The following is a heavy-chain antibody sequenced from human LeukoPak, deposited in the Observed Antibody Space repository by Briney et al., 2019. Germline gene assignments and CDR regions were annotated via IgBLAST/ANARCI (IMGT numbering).Heavy chain of an antibody. CDR1: GGSISTYY. J-gene: IGHJ6*02. D-gene: IGHD6-13*01. CDR2: IYYSGNT. Sequence: PSETLSLTCTVSGGSISTYYWSWIRQPPGKGLEWIGYIYYSGNTNYNPSLKSRVTISVDTSKNQFSLKLSSVTAADTAVYYCARGRAAAGSPYYFGMDVWGQGTTVTVSS. CDR3: ARGRAAAGSPYYFGMDV. V-gene: IGHV4-59*01.